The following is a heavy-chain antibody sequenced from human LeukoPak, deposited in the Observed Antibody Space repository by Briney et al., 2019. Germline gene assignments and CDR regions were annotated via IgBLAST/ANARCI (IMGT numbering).Heavy chain of an antibody. Sequence: SETLSLTCTVSGGSISSSSYYWGWIRQPPGKGLEWIGSIYYSGSTYYNPSLKSRVTISVDTSKNQFSLKLSSVTAADTAVYYCARCSTDYDFWSGFRYYYYGMDVWGQGTTVTVSS. CDR3: ARCSTDYDFWSGFRYYYYGMDV. CDR1: GGSISSSSYY. D-gene: IGHD3-3*01. V-gene: IGHV4-39*01. J-gene: IGHJ6*02. CDR2: IYYSGST.